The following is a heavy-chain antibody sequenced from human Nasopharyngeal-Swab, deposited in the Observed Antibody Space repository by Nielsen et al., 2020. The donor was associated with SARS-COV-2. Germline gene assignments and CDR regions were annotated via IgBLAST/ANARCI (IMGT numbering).Heavy chain of an antibody. D-gene: IGHD6-6*01. CDR1: GFTFSTYA. Sequence: SLKISCAASGFTFSTYAMTWVRQAPGKGLEWVSGISWNSGSIGYADSVKGRFTISRDNAKNSLYLQMNSLRAEDTALYYCAKGSYFDYWGQGTLVTVSS. CDR2: ISWNSGSI. CDR3: AKGSYFDY. V-gene: IGHV3-9*01. J-gene: IGHJ4*02.